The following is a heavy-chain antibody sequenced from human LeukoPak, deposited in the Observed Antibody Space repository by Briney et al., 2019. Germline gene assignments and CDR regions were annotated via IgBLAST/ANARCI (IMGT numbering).Heavy chain of an antibody. CDR2: INHSGST. V-gene: IGHV4-34*01. CDR3: ARAYSNYYYYYMDV. CDR1: GGSFSGYY. D-gene: IGHD4-11*01. Sequence: ETLSLTCAVYGGSFSGYYWSWIRQPPGKGLEWIGEINHSGSTNYNPSLRSRVTISVDTSKNQFSLKLSSVTAADTAVYYCARAYSNYYYYYMDVWGKGTTVTVSS. J-gene: IGHJ6*03.